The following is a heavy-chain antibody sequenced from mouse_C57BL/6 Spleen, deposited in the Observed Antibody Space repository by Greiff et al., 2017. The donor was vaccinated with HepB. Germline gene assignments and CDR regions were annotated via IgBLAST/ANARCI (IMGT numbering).Heavy chain of an antibody. D-gene: IGHD2-4*01. J-gene: IGHJ1*03. CDR3: TGFDYDLDV. V-gene: IGHV6-3*01. CDR2: IRLKSDNYAT. Sequence: EVMLVESGGGLVQPGGSMKLSCVASGFTFSNYWMNWVRQSPEKGLEWVAQIRLKSDNYATHYAESVKGRFTISRDDSKSSVYLQMNNLRAEDTGIYYCTGFDYDLDVWGTGTTVTVSS. CDR1: GFTFSNYW.